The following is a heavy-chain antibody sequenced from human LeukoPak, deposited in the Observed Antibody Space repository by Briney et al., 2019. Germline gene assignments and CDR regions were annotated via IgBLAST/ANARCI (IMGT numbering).Heavy chain of an antibody. CDR3: VGKYAAAGTLDY. CDR2: ISGSGGST. Sequence: GGSLRLSCAASGFTFSSYAMNWVRQAPGKGLEWVSAISGSGGSTYYADSVKGRFTISRDNSKNTLYLQMNSLKAEDTAVYYCVGKYAAAGTLDYWGQGTLVTVSS. J-gene: IGHJ4*02. CDR1: GFTFSSYA. D-gene: IGHD6-13*01. V-gene: IGHV3-23*01.